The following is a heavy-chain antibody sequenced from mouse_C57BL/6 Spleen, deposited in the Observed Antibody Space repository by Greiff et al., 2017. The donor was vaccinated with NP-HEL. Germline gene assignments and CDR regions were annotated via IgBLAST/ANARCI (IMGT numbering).Heavy chain of an antibody. Sequence: EVKLMESGPELVKPGASVKMSCTASGYTFTDYNMPWVKQSHGKSLEWIGYINPNNGGTSYNQKFKGNATLTVNKSSSTAYLELRSLTSEDSAVYYCAPWFAYWGQGTLVTVSA. V-gene: IGHV1-22*01. J-gene: IGHJ3*01. CDR1: GYTFTDYN. CDR3: APWFAY. CDR2: INPNNGGT.